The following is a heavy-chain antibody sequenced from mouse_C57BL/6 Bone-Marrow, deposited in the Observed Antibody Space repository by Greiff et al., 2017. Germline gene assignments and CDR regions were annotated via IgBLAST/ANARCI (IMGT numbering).Heavy chain of an antibody. CDR1: GYTFTSYW. V-gene: IGHV1-69*01. Sequence: QVQLQQSGAELVMPGASVKLSCKASGYTFTSYWMHWVKQRPGQGLEWIGEIDPSDSYTNYNHKFKGKSTLTVDKSSSTAYMQLSSLTSEDSAVYYCARRGVNYFDYWGQGTTLTVSS. CDR3: ARRGVNYFDY. J-gene: IGHJ2*01. CDR2: IDPSDSYT.